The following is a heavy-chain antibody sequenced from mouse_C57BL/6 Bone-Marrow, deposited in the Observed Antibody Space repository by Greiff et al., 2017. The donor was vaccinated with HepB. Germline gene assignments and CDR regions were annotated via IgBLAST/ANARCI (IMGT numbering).Heavy chain of an antibody. CDR3: ERSGIYYDYDDPPLDY. CDR1: GYTFTSYW. J-gene: IGHJ2*01. CDR2: IDPNSGGT. Sequence: QVQLQQPGAELVKPGASVKLSCKASGYTFTSYWMHWVKQRPGRGLEWIGRIDPNSGGTKYNEKFKSEATLTVDKPSSTAYMQLSSLTSEDSAVYYCERSGIYYDYDDPPLDYWGQGTTLTVSS. D-gene: IGHD2-4*01. V-gene: IGHV1-72*01.